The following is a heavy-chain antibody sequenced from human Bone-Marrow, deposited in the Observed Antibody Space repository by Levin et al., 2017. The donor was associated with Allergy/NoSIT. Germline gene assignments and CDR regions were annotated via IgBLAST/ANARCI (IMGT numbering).Heavy chain of an antibody. J-gene: IGHJ3*02. Sequence: SVKVSCKASGGTFSSYAISWVRQAPGQGLEWMGRIIPILGIANYAQKFQGRVTITADKSTSTAYMELSSLRSEDTAVYYCARIVDYYYDSSGYYSFVSNDAFDIWGQGTMVTVSS. V-gene: IGHV1-69*04. CDR2: IIPILGIA. CDR3: ARIVDYYYDSSGYYSFVSNDAFDI. CDR1: GGTFSSYA. D-gene: IGHD3-22*01.